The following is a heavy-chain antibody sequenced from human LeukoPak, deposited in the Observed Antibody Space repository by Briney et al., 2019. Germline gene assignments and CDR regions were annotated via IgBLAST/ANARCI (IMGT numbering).Heavy chain of an antibody. J-gene: IGHJ5*02. D-gene: IGHD3-10*01. CDR1: GGSFSGYY. CDR2: IYNSGST. V-gene: IGHV4-34*01. Sequence: SETLSLTCRVYGGSFSGYYWSWIRQPPGKGLEWIGNIYNSGSTYYNPSLKSRVTISVDTSKNQFSLKLSSVTAADTAVYYCARGRIGFQWFGELVRFDPWGQGTLVTVSS. CDR3: ARGRIGFQWFGELVRFDP.